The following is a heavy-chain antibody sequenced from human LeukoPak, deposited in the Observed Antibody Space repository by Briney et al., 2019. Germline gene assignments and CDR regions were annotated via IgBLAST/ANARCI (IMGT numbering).Heavy chain of an antibody. J-gene: IGHJ6*02. CDR1: GFTFSSYW. D-gene: IGHD6-25*01. Sequence: GGSLRLSCAASGFTFSSYWMSWVRQAPGKGLEWVANIKQDGREKYYVDSVKGRFTISRDNAKNSLYLQMNSLRAEDTAVYYCARDISASGFLYYYGMDVWGQGTTVTVSS. CDR3: ARDISASGFLYYYGMDV. V-gene: IGHV3-7*01. CDR2: IKQDGREK.